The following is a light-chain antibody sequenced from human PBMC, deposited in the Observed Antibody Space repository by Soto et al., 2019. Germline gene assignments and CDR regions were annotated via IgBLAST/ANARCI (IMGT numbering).Light chain of an antibody. Sequence: DLPMTQSPSTRSAALGDRVAITSRASQSISSWLAWYQQKPGKAPKLLIYKASSLESGVPSKFSGSGSGTEFTLTISSLQPDDFATYYCQKYNSYPWTFGQGTKVDIK. CDR1: QSISSW. J-gene: IGKJ1*01. CDR3: QKYNSYPWT. CDR2: KAS. V-gene: IGKV1-5*03.